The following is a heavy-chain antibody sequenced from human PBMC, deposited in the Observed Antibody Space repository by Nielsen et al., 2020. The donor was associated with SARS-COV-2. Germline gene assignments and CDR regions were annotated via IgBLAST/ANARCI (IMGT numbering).Heavy chain of an antibody. CDR1: GGSISSYY. D-gene: IGHD3-9*01. CDR3: ASGKYVLRYFDWLFYYYGMDV. J-gene: IGHJ6*02. Sequence: SETLSLTCTVSGGSISSYYWSWIRQPPGKGLEWIGYIYYSGSTNYNPSLKSRVTISVDTSKNQFSLKLSSVTAADTAVYYCASGKYVLRYFDWLFYYYGMDVWGQGTTVTVSS. CDR2: IYYSGST. V-gene: IGHV4-59*12.